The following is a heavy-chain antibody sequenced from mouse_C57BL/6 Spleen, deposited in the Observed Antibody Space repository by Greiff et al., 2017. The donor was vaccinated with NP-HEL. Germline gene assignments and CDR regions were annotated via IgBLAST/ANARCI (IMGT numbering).Heavy chain of an antibody. CDR3: ARRGIYYGNWYFDV. V-gene: IGHV5-6*02. CDR2: ISSGGSYT. CDR1: GFTFSSYG. Sequence: DVMLVESGGDLVKPGGSLKLSCAASGFTFSSYGMSWVRQTPDKRLEWVATISSGGSYTYYPDSVKGRFTISRDNAKNTLYLQMSSLKSEDTAMYYCARRGIYYGNWYFDVWGTGTTVTVSS. D-gene: IGHD2-1*01. J-gene: IGHJ1*03.